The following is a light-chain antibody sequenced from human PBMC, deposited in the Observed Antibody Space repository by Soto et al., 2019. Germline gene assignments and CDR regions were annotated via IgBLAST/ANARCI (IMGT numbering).Light chain of an antibody. CDR2: GAS. V-gene: IGKV3-15*01. CDR3: HQYNNWPPSWT. J-gene: IGKJ1*01. CDR1: QSVSSN. Sequence: EIVMTQSPATLSVSPGERATLSCRASQSVSSNLAWYQQKPGQAPRLLIYGASTRATGIPARFSGSTSGTEFTLTISSLQSEDSAVYYCHQYNNWPPSWTFGQGTRWISN.